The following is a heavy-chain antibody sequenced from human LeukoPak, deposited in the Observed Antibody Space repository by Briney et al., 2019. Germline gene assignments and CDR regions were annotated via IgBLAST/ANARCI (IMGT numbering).Heavy chain of an antibody. Sequence: SQTLSLTCTVSGGSISSGSYYWSWIRQPAGKGLEWIGRIYTSGSTNYNPSLKSRVIISVDTSKNQFSLKLSSVTAADTAVYYCARAGNWFDPWGQGTLVTVSS. V-gene: IGHV4-61*02. CDR1: GGSISSGSYY. CDR2: IYTSGST. CDR3: ARAGNWFDP. J-gene: IGHJ5*02.